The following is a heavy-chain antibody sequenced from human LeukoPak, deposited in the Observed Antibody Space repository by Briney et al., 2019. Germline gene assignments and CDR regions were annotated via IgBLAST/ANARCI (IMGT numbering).Heavy chain of an antibody. V-gene: IGHV4-4*02. Sequence: PSETLSLTCAVSGDSLNTNTWWSWVRQPPGKGLEWIGSIYHSGNTYYNPSLKSRVTISVDTSKNQFSLKLNSVTAADTAVYYCARAGYGDSDFDYWGQGTLVTVSS. J-gene: IGHJ4*02. CDR3: ARAGYGDSDFDY. D-gene: IGHD4-17*01. CDR2: IYHSGNT. CDR1: GDSLNTNTW.